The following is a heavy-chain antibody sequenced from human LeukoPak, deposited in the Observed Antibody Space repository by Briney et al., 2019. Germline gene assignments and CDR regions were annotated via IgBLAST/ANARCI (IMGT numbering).Heavy chain of an antibody. CDR3: ARVDSSSWYGVFGY. D-gene: IGHD6-13*01. Sequence: SETLSLTCTVSGGSISSYYWSWIRQPPGKGLEWIGYIYTSGSTNYNPSLKSRVTISVDTSKNQFSLKLSSVTAADTAVYYCARVDSSSWYGVFGYWGQGTLVTVSS. CDR1: GGSISSYY. J-gene: IGHJ4*02. CDR2: IYTSGST. V-gene: IGHV4-4*09.